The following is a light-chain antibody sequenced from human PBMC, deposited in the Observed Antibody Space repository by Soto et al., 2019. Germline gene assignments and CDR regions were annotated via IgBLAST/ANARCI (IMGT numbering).Light chain of an antibody. CDR1: QSITTW. Sequence: DVHMAQSPSTLSASVVYRVTITCLASQSITTWLAWYQQKPGRAPKLLIFGASSLESGVPSRFSGSGSGTEFTLTISGLQPDDFATYHCQQYNDYPLTFGGGTKVDI. CDR2: GAS. J-gene: IGKJ4*01. V-gene: IGKV1-5*01. CDR3: QQYNDYPLT.